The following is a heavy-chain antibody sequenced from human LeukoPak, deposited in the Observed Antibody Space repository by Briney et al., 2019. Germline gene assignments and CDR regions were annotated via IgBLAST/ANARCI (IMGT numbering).Heavy chain of an antibody. CDR1: GGSIGTYY. CDR3: ARHIGGGIEDMDV. CDR2: IYVTGT. Sequence: SETLSLTCTVFGGSIGTYYWSWVRQSPGTGLEWIGYIYVTGTRYNPYLQSRVPISVDRSRNPFFLKMTSVPAADTAVYYCARHIGGGIEDMDVWGRGTKVTVSS. J-gene: IGHJ6*03. D-gene: IGHD3-16*02. V-gene: IGHV4-59*08.